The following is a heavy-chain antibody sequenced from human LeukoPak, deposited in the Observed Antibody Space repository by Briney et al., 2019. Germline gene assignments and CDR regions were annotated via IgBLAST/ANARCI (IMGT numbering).Heavy chain of an antibody. J-gene: IGHJ5*02. CDR2: ISGSGGST. D-gene: IGHD5-18*01. Sequence: RSGGSLRLSCAASGFTFSSYAMTWVRQAPGKGLEWVSAISGSGGSTYYADSVKGRFTISRDNSKNTLYLQMNSLRAEDTAVYYCAKELAVDTAVVSTKKGTAAVFDPWGQGTLVTVSS. CDR3: AKELAVDTAVVSTKKGTAAVFDP. V-gene: IGHV3-23*01. CDR1: GFTFSSYA.